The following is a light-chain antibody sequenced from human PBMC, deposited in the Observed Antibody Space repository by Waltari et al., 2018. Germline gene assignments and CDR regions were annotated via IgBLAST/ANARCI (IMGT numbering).Light chain of an antibody. Sequence: QSALTQPASVSGSPGQSITISCTGTSSDVGGYDYVSWYQPHPGKAPKLLIYDVTKRPSGVSNRFSGSKSANTASLTISGLQAEDEADYYCFSYRRSSTWVFGEGTKLTVL. CDR1: SSDVGGYDY. J-gene: IGLJ3*02. CDR2: DVT. CDR3: FSYRRSSTWV. V-gene: IGLV2-14*03.